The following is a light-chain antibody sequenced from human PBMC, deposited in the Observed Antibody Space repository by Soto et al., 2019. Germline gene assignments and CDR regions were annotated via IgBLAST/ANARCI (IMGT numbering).Light chain of an antibody. V-gene: IGLV2-14*01. CDR2: EVS. CDR3: CSYTSSSTYV. CDR1: SSDVGYYNY. J-gene: IGLJ1*01. Sequence: QSVLTEPACVSGSPGQSITISCTGTSSDVGYYNYVSWYQQHAGKAPKLMIYEVSNRPSGVSNRFSGSKSGNTASLTISGLQAEDEADYYCCSYTSSSTYVFGTGTKVTVL.